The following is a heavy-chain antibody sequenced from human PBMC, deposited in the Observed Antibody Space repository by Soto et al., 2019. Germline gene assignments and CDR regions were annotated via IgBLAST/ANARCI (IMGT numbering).Heavy chain of an antibody. V-gene: IGHV4-30-4*01. Sequence: QVQLQESGPGLVKPSQTLSLTCTVSGGSISSGDYYWSWIRQPPGKGLEWIGYIYYSGSTYYNPSLKSRVTISVDTSKNQCSLKLSSVTAADTAVYYCARDNHDYGDLFDYWGQGTLVTVSS. CDR3: ARDNHDYGDLFDY. J-gene: IGHJ4*02. CDR2: IYYSGST. CDR1: GGSISSGDYY. D-gene: IGHD4-17*01.